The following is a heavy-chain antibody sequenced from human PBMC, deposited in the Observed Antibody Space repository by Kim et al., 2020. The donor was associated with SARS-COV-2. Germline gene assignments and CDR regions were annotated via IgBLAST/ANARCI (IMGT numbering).Heavy chain of an antibody. D-gene: IGHD2-2*01. Sequence: GESLKISCKGSGYSFTSYWIGWVRQMPGKGLEWMGIIYPGDSDTRYSPSFQGQVTISADKSISTAYLQWSSLKASDTAMYYCARLGSDCSSTSCYVQNWFDPWGQGTLVTVSS. CDR2: IYPGDSDT. J-gene: IGHJ5*02. CDR1: GYSFTSYW. CDR3: ARLGSDCSSTSCYVQNWFDP. V-gene: IGHV5-51*01.